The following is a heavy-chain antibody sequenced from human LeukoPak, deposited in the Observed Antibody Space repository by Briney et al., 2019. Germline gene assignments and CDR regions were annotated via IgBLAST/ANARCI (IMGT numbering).Heavy chain of an antibody. Sequence: GGSLRLSCAASGLTFSSYEMNWVRQAPGKGLEWVSYISSSGNTIYYADSGKGRFTISRDNAKNSLYLQMNSLRAEDTAVYYCARDHGSDWHYFDYWGQGTLVTVSS. CDR3: ARDHGSDWHYFDY. CDR2: ISSSGNTI. D-gene: IGHD6-19*01. J-gene: IGHJ4*02. CDR1: GLTFSSYE. V-gene: IGHV3-48*03.